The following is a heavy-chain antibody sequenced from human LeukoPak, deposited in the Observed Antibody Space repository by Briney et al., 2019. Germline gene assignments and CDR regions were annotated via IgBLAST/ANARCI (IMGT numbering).Heavy chain of an antibody. D-gene: IGHD3-3*01. Sequence: SETLSLTCTVSGGSIRTYYWSWIRQPPGKGLEWIGYIYYSGSTYYNPSLKSRVTISVDTSKNQFSLKLSSVTAADTAVYYCARAGGFFSPFGYWGQGTLVTVSS. V-gene: IGHV4-59*06. CDR2: IYYSGST. J-gene: IGHJ4*02. CDR1: GGSIRTYY. CDR3: ARAGGFFSPFGY.